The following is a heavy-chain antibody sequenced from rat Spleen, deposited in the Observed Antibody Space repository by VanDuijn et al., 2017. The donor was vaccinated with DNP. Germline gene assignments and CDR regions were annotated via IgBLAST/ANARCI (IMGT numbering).Heavy chain of an antibody. J-gene: IGHJ3*01. V-gene: IGHV2-19*01. CDR1: GFSLINYG. D-gene: IGHD1-5*01. Sequence: QVQLKESGPGLVQPSQTLSLTCTVSGFSLINYGIVWVRQPPGKGLEWMGRIQSDGNTDYNSVLKSRLSISRDTSKSQVFLKMNSLQTEDTAMYFCARSGGTTWFAYWGQGTLVTVSS. CDR2: IQSDGNT. CDR3: ARSGGTTWFAY.